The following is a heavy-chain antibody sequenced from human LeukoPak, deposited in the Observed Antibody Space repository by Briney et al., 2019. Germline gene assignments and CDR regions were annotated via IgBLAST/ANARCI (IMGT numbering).Heavy chain of an antibody. CDR2: IYHSGIS. CDR3: ARDLRGCDSATCYRWFDP. CDR1: GDSINSGAYG. D-gene: IGHD2-2*01. Sequence: PSQTLSLTCTVSGDSINSGAYGWSWIRQPPGKGLEWIGDIYHSGISSYSPSLKSRVTISVDSSKNHFSLRLTSMTAADTAVYFCARDLRGCDSATCYRWFDPWGQGTLVIVSS. J-gene: IGHJ5*02. V-gene: IGHV4-30-2*01.